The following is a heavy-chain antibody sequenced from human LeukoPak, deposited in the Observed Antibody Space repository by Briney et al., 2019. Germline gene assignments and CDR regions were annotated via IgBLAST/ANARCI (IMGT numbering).Heavy chain of an antibody. CDR1: GFTFSSYG. Sequence: PGGSLRLSCAASGFTFSSYGMHWVRQAPGKGLEWVAVIWYDGSNKYYGDSVKGRFTISRDNSKNTLYLQMNSLRAEDTAVYYCARASSDTAMVHYYFYYGMDVWGKGTTVTVSS. V-gene: IGHV3-33*01. CDR2: IWYDGSNK. J-gene: IGHJ6*04. CDR3: ARASSDTAMVHYYFYYGMDV. D-gene: IGHD5-18*01.